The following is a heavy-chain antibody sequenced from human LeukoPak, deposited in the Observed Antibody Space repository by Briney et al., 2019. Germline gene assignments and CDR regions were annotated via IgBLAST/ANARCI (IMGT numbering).Heavy chain of an antibody. J-gene: IGHJ5*02. CDR1: GGSISSSSYY. D-gene: IGHD3-10*01. CDR2: IYYSGST. CDR3: ARRRYYYGSGSSWFDP. Sequence: SETLSLTCTVSGGSISSSSYYWGWIRQPPGKGLEWIGSIYYSGSTHYNPSLKSRVTISVDTSKNQFSLKLSSVTAADTAVYYCARRRYYYGSGSSWFDPWGQGTLVTVSS. V-gene: IGHV4-39*01.